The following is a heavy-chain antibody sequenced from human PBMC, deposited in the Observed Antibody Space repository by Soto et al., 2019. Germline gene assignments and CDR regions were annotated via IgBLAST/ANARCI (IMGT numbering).Heavy chain of an antibody. CDR3: ARSRIAAAGSDY. Sequence: QVQLVKSGAEVKKPGASVKVSCKASGYSFTSYDINWVRQATVQGLEWMGWMNPNSGNTGYAQKFQGRVTMTRNTSISTAYMELSSLRSEDTAVYYCARSRIAAAGSDYWGQGTLVTVSS. CDR2: MNPNSGNT. J-gene: IGHJ4*02. CDR1: GYSFTSYD. V-gene: IGHV1-8*01. D-gene: IGHD6-13*01.